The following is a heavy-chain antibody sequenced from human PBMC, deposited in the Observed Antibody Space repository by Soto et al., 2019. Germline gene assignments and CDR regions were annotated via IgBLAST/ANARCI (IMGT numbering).Heavy chain of an antibody. D-gene: IGHD2-21*02. CDR1: GGSISSYY. CDR3: ARDLWGYCGTDCYPLDV. CDR2: TYNTGST. Sequence: PSETLSLTCTVSGGSISSYYWSWIRQPPGKGLEWIGYTYNTGSTNYNPSFKSRVTISVDTSKNQFSLKLNSVTAADTAVYYCARDLWGYCGTDCYPLDVWGQGTTVTVSS. J-gene: IGHJ6*02. V-gene: IGHV4-59*01.